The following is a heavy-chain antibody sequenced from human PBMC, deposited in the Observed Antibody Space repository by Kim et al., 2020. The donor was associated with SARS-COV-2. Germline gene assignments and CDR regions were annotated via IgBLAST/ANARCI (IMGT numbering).Heavy chain of an antibody. D-gene: IGHD2-21*02. Sequence: GGSLRLSCAASGFTFSSYGMHWVRQAPGKGLEWVAVIWYDGSNKYYADSVKGRFTISRDNSKNTLYLQMNSLRAEDTAVYYCARARSYWRGGDTWVFDYWGQGTLVTVSS. V-gene: IGHV3-33*01. CDR2: IWYDGSNK. CDR3: ARARSYWRGGDTWVFDY. J-gene: IGHJ4*02. CDR1: GFTFSSYG.